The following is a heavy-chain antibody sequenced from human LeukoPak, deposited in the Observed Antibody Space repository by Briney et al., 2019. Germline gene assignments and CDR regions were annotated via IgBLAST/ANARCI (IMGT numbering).Heavy chain of an antibody. Sequence: GGSLRLSCAASGFTFSSYSMNWVRQAPGKGLEWVSSLSSSSSYIDYADSVKGRFTISRDNAKNSLYLQMNSLRAEDTAVYYCARGRDGYTLIDAFDIWGQGTMVTVSS. J-gene: IGHJ3*02. D-gene: IGHD5-24*01. V-gene: IGHV3-21*01. CDR1: GFTFSSYS. CDR3: ARGRDGYTLIDAFDI. CDR2: LSSSSSYI.